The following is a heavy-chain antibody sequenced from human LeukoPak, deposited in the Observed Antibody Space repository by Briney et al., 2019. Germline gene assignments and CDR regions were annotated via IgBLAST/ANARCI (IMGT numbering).Heavy chain of an antibody. CDR3: ARGSIFGVVNGAFDI. V-gene: IGHV3-30*02. J-gene: IGHJ3*02. D-gene: IGHD3-3*01. Sequence: PGGSLRLSCAGSGFSFSSYGMHWVRQAPGKGLEWMAFIRSDGSNKYYADSVKGRFTISRDNSKNTLYLQMNSLRAEDTAVYYCARGSIFGVVNGAFDIWGQGTMVAVSS. CDR1: GFSFSSYG. CDR2: IRSDGSNK.